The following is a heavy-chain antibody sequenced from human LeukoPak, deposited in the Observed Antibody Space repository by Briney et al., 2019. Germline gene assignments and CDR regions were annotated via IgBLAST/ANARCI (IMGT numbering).Heavy chain of an antibody. J-gene: IGHJ5*02. V-gene: IGHV1-2*02. CDR1: GYTFTGYY. CDR2: INPNSGGT. CDR3: ARDLAYCGGDCPLGP. D-gene: IGHD2-21*02. Sequence: ASVKVSCKASGYTFTGYYMHWVRQAPGQGLEWMGWINPNSGGTNYAQKFQGRVTMTRDTSISTAYMELSRLRSDDTAVYYCARDLAYCGGDCPLGPWGQGTLVTVSS.